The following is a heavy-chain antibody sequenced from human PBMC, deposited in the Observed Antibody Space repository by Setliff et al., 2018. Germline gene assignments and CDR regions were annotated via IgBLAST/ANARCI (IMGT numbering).Heavy chain of an antibody. J-gene: IGHJ6*03. CDR2: INTNTGNP. V-gene: IGHV7-4-1*02. CDR3: ARGGDIITIFGVITPDYYYYMDV. Sequence: ASVKVSCKASRYTFNSYAMNWVRQAPGQGLEWMGWINTNTGNPTYAQGFTGRFVFSLDTSVSTAYLQISSLKAEDTAVYCCARGGDIITIFGVITPDYYYYMDVWGTGTTVTVS. D-gene: IGHD3-3*01. CDR1: RYTFNSYA.